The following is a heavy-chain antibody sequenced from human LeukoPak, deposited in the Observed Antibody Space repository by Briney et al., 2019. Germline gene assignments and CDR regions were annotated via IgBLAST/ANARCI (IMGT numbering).Heavy chain of an antibody. CDR2: ISYDGSNK. CDR1: GFAFISYS. D-gene: IGHD3-22*01. V-gene: IGHV3-30*04. CDR3: ARLYYYDSSGYYLDF. Sequence: PGGSLRLSCAASGFAFISYSMHWVRQPPGKGLEWVAVISYDGSNKYYADSVKDRLTISRDNSKNTLYLQMNSLRAEDTAVYYCARLYYYDSSGYYLDFWGQGALVTVSS. J-gene: IGHJ4*02.